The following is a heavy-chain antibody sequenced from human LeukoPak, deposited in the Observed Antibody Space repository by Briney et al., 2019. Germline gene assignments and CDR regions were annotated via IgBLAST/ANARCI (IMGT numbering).Heavy chain of an antibody. D-gene: IGHD1-26*01. CDR1: GYTFTNYG. V-gene: IGHV1-18*01. Sequence: ASVKVSCKASGYTFTNYGISWVRQAPGQGLEWMGWISVYNGNTYYAQKLQDRVTMTTDTSTSTAYMELRSQRSDDTAVYYCARDFREWELLLLFHYWGQGTLVTVSS. J-gene: IGHJ4*02. CDR2: ISVYNGNT. CDR3: ARDFREWELLLLFHY.